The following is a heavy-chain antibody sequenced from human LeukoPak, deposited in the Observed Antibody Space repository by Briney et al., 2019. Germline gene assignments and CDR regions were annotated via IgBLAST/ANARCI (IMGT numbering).Heavy chain of an antibody. Sequence: ASVKVSCKASGYTFIDYYVHWVRQAPGQGLEWKGWINPTSGGTKYAQNFQGRVTMTRDTSISTAHMELSSLRSDDTAVYYCAREHYAAFDYWGQGALVTVSS. D-gene: IGHD4-17*01. V-gene: IGHV1-2*02. CDR2: INPTSGGT. J-gene: IGHJ4*02. CDR3: AREHYAAFDY. CDR1: GYTFIDYY.